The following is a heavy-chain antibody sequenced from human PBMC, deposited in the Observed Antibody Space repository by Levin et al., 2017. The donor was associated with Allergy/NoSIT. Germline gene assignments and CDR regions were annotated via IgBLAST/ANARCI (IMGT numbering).Heavy chain of an antibody. CDR3: ARDRQDWYFDL. CDR1: GITFINNY. Sequence: GASVKVSCKASGITFINNYVHWVRQAPGQGLEWMGIINPNDGSTTFAQKFRDRVTLTRDTSMTTIYMELRSLQSEDTAMYYCARDRQDWYFDLWGRGTLVTVSS. CDR2: INPNDGST. J-gene: IGHJ2*01. V-gene: IGHV1-46*01.